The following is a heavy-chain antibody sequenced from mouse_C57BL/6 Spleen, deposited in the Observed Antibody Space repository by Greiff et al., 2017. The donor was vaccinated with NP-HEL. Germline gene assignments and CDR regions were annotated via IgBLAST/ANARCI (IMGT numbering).Heavy chain of an antibody. D-gene: IGHD2-3*01. V-gene: IGHV1-15*01. Sequence: QVQLQQSGAELVRPGASVTLSCKASGYTFTDYEMHWVKQTPVHGLEWIGAIDPETGGTAYNQKFKGKAILTADKSSSTAYMELRSLTSEDSAVYYCTKDGYYLYWGQGTLVTVSA. CDR2: IDPETGGT. CDR1: GYTFTDYE. CDR3: TKDGYYLY. J-gene: IGHJ3*01.